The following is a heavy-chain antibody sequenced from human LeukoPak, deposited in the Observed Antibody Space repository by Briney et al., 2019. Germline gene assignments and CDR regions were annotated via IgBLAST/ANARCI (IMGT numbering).Heavy chain of an antibody. D-gene: IGHD4-17*01. CDR3: ARAMSYGDYVGLAY. V-gene: IGHV3-11*05. CDR2: ISSSSSYT. Sequence: SGGSLKLSCAASGFTFSDYYMSWIRQAPGKGLEWVSYISSSSSYTNYADFVKGRFTISRDNAKNSLYLQMNSLRAEDTAVYYCARAMSYGDYVGLAYWGQGTLVTVSS. CDR1: GFTFSDYY. J-gene: IGHJ4*02.